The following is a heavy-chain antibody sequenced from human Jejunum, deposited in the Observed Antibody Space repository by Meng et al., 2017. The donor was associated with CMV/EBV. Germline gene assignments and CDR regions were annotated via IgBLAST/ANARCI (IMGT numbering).Heavy chain of an antibody. CDR1: GYIFNDYG. J-gene: IGHJ5*02. CDR2: ISAYNGNT. D-gene: IGHD1-14*01. Sequence: QVQLVPYGAEVKKPWASVKVSCKASGYIFNDYGVSWVRQAPGQGPEWMGWISAYNGNTNYAQNFQGRFTMTTDTSTSTAYMELRSLRSDDTAVYYCARDLPGGTKGTWLDLWGQGTLVTVSS. V-gene: IGHV1-18*01. CDR3: ARDLPGGTKGTWLDL.